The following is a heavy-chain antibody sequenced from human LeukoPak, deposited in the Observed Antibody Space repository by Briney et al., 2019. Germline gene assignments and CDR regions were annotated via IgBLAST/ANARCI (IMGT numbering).Heavy chain of an antibody. CDR2: IYYSGST. J-gene: IGHJ5*02. V-gene: IGHV4-31*03. D-gene: IGHD1-14*01. CDR3: AREGPRTGQHNWFDP. CDR1: GGSISSGGYY. Sequence: SQTLSLTCTVSGGSISSGGYYWSWIRQHPGKGLEWIGYIYYSGSTYYNPSLKSRVTISVDTSKNQFSLKLSSVTAADTAVYYCAREGPRTGQHNWFDPWGQGTLVTVSS.